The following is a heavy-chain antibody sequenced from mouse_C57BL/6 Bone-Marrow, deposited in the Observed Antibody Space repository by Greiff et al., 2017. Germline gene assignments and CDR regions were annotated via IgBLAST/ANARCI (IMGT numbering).Heavy chain of an antibody. Sequence: EVQLQQSGPVLVKPGASVKMSCKASGYTFTDYYMNWVKQSHGKSLEWIGVINPYNGGTSYNQKFKGKATLTVDKSSSTAYMVLNSLTSEDSAVYYCSRWNYGSLDYWGQGTTLTVSS. D-gene: IGHD1-1*01. CDR1: GYTFTDYY. CDR3: SRWNYGSLDY. CDR2: INPYNGGT. J-gene: IGHJ2*01. V-gene: IGHV1-19*01.